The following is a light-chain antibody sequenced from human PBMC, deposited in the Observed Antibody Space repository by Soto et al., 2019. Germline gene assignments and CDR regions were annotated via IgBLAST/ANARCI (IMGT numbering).Light chain of an antibody. J-gene: IGLJ1*01. V-gene: IGLV2-14*01. Sequence: QSALTQPASVSGSPGQSITISCTGTSSDVGGYNYVSWYQQHPGKAPKLMIYDVSNRPSGVSNRFSGSKSGNTASLTISGLQAEDEADYYCSSYTNSSTLVVFGTGTKLNVL. CDR1: SSDVGGYNY. CDR2: DVS. CDR3: SSYTNSSTLVV.